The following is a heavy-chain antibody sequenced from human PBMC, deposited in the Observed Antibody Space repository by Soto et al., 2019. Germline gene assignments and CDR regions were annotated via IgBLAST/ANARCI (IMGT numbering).Heavy chain of an antibody. Sequence: PSETLSLTCAVYGGSFSGYYWSWIRQPPGKGLEWIGEINHSGSTNYNPSLKSRVTISVDTSKNQFSLKLSSVTAADTAVYYCARGRGRYCSGGSCRTSYYFDYWGQGTLVTVSS. CDR3: ARGRGRYCSGGSCRTSYYFDY. CDR1: GGSFSGYY. CDR2: INHSGST. J-gene: IGHJ4*02. V-gene: IGHV4-34*01. D-gene: IGHD2-15*01.